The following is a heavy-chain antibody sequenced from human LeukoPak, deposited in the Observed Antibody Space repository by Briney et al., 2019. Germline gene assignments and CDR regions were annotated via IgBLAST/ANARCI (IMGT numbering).Heavy chain of an antibody. Sequence: ASVKVPCKSSGGTFSSYAIIWVRQAPGQGLEWMGGIIPVFGTANYAQKFQGRVTITADESTSTAYMGLSSLRSEDTAVYYCARDRVVGLGIDNAFDIWGHGTMVTVSS. CDR3: ARDRVVGLGIDNAFDI. D-gene: IGHD2-15*01. CDR2: IIPVFGTA. CDR1: GGTFSSYA. J-gene: IGHJ3*02. V-gene: IGHV1-69*13.